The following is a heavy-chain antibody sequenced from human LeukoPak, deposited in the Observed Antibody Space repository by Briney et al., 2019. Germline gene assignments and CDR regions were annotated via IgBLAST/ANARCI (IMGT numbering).Heavy chain of an antibody. V-gene: IGHV1-2*02. D-gene: IGHD3-9*01. J-gene: IGHJ3*01. CDR1: GYTFTGYY. Sequence: ASVKVSCKASGYTFTGYYMHWVRQAPGQGLEWMGWINPNSGGANYAQKFRGRVTMTRDTSISTVYMELSSLRSDDTAVYYCARDQYDDTAGGAFDLWGQGTMVTVSS. CDR3: ARDQYDDTAGGAFDL. CDR2: INPNSGGA.